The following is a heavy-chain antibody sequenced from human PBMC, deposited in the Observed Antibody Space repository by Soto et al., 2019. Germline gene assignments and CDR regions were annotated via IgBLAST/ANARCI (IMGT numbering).Heavy chain of an antibody. J-gene: IGHJ4*02. CDR3: AKDAPPEDY. CDR1: GYTFTSYA. V-gene: IGHV1-18*01. Sequence: QVQLVQSGAEVKKPGASVKVSCKASGYTFTSYAISWVRQAPGQGLEWMGWISAYNGNTNYAQKLQGRVTMTTDTTTNTAYMELRSVRSDDTAVYYSAKDAPPEDYWGQGALGTVAS. CDR2: ISAYNGNT.